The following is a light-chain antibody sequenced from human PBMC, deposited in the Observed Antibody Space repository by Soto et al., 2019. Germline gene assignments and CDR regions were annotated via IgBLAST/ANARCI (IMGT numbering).Light chain of an antibody. CDR2: GAS. Sequence: EIVFTQAPGTLSLSPGERATLSCRSSQSVSSSYLAWYQQKPGQAPRLLIYGASSTATGIPDRFSGSGSGTDFTLTISRLEPEDFAVYYCQQYGSSPLTFGGGTKVDIK. CDR1: QSVSSSY. V-gene: IGKV3-20*01. J-gene: IGKJ4*01. CDR3: QQYGSSPLT.